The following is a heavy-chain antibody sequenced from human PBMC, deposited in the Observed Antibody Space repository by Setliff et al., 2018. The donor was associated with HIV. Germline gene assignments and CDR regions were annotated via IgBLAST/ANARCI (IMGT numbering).Heavy chain of an antibody. CDR2: IYTGGRT. CDR1: DDSISSNY. J-gene: IGHJ2*01. V-gene: IGHV4-4*07. Sequence: SETLSLTCTVSDDSISSNYWSWIRQSAGKGLEWVGRIYTGGRTNYNPSLKGRVTMSVDTSKNQFSLNLSSVTAADTAVYYCARDRMPMASWVPDKWGRGTLVTVSS. CDR3: ARDRMPMASWVPDK. D-gene: IGHD2-2*01.